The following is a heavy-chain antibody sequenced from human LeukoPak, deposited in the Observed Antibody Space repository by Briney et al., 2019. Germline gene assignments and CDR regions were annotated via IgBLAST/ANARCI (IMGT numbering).Heavy chain of an antibody. V-gene: IGHV1-69*04. CDR3: ARGLIHSSGYYDY. CDR2: ITPILGIA. Sequence: SVKVSCKASGGTFSSYAISWVRQAPGQGLEWMGSITPILGIANYAQKFQGRVTITADKSTSTAYMELSSLRSEDTAVYYCARGLIHSSGYYDYWGQGTLVTVSS. D-gene: IGHD3-22*01. J-gene: IGHJ4*02. CDR1: GGTFSSYA.